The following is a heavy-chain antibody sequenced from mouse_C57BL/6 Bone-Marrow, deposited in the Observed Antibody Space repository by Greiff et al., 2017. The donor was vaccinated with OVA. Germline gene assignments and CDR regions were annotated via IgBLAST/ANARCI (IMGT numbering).Heavy chain of an antibody. CDR3: ARDGSSPAWLAY. J-gene: IGHJ3*01. Sequence: QVQLQQSGAELVKPGASVKMSCKASGYTFTSYWITWVKQRPGQGLEWIGDIYPGSGSTNYNEKFKSKATLTVDTSSSTAYMQLSSLTSEDSAVYYCARDGSSPAWLAYWGQGTLVTVSA. CDR1: GYTFTSYW. D-gene: IGHD1-1*01. V-gene: IGHV1-55*01. CDR2: IYPGSGST.